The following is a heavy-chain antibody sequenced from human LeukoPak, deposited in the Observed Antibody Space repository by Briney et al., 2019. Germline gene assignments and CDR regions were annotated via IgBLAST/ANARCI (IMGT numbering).Heavy chain of an antibody. J-gene: IGHJ4*02. Sequence: SGTLSLTCTVSGGSISSYYWSWIRQPPGKGLEWIGYIYYSGSTNYNPSLKSRVTISVDTSKNQFSLKLSSVTAADTAVYYCARSITVTTPFDYWGQGTLVTVSS. CDR2: IYYSGST. D-gene: IGHD4-17*01. V-gene: IGHV4-59*01. CDR3: ARSITVTTPFDY. CDR1: GGSISSYY.